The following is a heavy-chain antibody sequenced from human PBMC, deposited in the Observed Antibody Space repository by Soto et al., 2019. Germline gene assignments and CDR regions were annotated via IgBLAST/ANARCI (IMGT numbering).Heavy chain of an antibody. J-gene: IGHJ4*02. Sequence: GGSLRLSCAASGFIVSNTYMSWVRQAPGKGLEWVANMKQDGSEKYYVDSVKGRFTISRDNARNSVHLQMNSLRPEDTAVYYCARGRSWTDYWGQGTQVTVSS. CDR1: GFIVSNTY. D-gene: IGHD6-13*01. CDR2: MKQDGSEK. V-gene: IGHV3-7*01. CDR3: ARGRSWTDY.